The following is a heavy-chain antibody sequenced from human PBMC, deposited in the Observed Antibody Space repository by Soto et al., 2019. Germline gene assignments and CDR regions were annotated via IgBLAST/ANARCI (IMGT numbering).Heavy chain of an antibody. CDR3: ARDFGTIFGVVIAYYFDY. J-gene: IGHJ4*02. Sequence: VASVKVSCKASGYTFTSYYMHWVRQAPGQGLEWMGIINPSGGSTSYAQKFQGRVTMTRDTSTSTVYMELSSLRSEDTAVYYCARDFGTIFGVVIAYYFDYWGQGSLVTVSS. CDR1: GYTFTSYY. V-gene: IGHV1-46*03. D-gene: IGHD3-3*01. CDR2: INPSGGST.